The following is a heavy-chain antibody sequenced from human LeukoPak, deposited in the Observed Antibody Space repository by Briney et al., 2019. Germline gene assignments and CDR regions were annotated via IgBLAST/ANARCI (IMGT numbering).Heavy chain of an antibody. Sequence: GGSLRLSCSASGFTFSGYAMNWVRQAPGKGLEWVSVISGGGDGTCYADSVKGRSTISRDNSKNTLYLQMNSLRAEDTAVYYCARDGYGMDVWGQGTTVTVSS. V-gene: IGHV3-23*01. CDR1: GFTFSGYA. CDR3: ARDGYGMDV. CDR2: ISGGGDGT. J-gene: IGHJ6*02.